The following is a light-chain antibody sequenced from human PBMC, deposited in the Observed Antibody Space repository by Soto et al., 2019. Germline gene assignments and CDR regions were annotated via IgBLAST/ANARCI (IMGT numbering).Light chain of an antibody. CDR1: QSISHF. CDR3: QQSYTPPHT. J-gene: IGKJ2*01. CDR2: TAS. V-gene: IGKV1-39*01. Sequence: DIQMTQSPPSLSASVGDKVTITCRPSQSISHFLNWYPQKPGKAPKLLIYTASSLQSGVPSRFSGSRSATHFTLTVSSLQPEDSATYFCQQSYTPPHTCGQGTKLEIK.